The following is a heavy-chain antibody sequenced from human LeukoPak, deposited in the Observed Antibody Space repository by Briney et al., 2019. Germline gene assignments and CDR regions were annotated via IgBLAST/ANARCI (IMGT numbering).Heavy chain of an antibody. Sequence: SETLSLTCTVSGCTISSYYWSWIRQPPGKGLEWIGYIYYSGSTNYNPSLKSRVTISVDTSKNQFSLKLSSVTAADTAVYYCARGGYDSSGYALDYWGQGTLVTVSS. V-gene: IGHV4-59*01. CDR2: IYYSGST. CDR3: ARGGYDSSGYALDY. CDR1: GCTISSYY. D-gene: IGHD3-22*01. J-gene: IGHJ4*02.